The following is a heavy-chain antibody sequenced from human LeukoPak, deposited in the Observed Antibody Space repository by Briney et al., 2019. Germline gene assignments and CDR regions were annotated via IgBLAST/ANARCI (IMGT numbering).Heavy chain of an antibody. Sequence: QPGRSLRLSCAASGFMFSSLGMHWVRQAPGKGLEWVAAIWYDGSGKYYADSVKGRFTISRDNSKNTLYLQMNSLRAEDTAVYYCARLEGYNNYGLDYWGQGTLVTVSS. J-gene: IGHJ4*02. V-gene: IGHV3-33*01. CDR3: ARLEGYNNYGLDY. CDR2: IWYDGSGK. D-gene: IGHD4-11*01. CDR1: GFMFSSLG.